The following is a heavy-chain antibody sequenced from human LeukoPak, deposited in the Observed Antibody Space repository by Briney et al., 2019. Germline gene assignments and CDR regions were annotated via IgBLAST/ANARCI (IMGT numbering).Heavy chain of an antibody. CDR1: GFTFSSYS. J-gene: IGHJ3*02. CDR2: ISGSSSYI. Sequence: GGSLRLSCAASGFTFSSYSMNWARQAPGKGLEWVSSISGSSSYIYYADSVKGRFTISRDNAKNSLYLQMNSLRAEDTAVYYCARYHYYASGSNDAFDIWGQGTMVTVSS. CDR3: ARYHYYASGSNDAFDI. D-gene: IGHD3-10*01. V-gene: IGHV3-21*01.